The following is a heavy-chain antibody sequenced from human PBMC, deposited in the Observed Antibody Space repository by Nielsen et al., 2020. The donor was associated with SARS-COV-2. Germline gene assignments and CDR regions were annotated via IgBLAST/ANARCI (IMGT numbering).Heavy chain of an antibody. CDR2: IYYSGST. J-gene: IGHJ6*03. D-gene: IGHD2-2*01. CDR1: GGSISSYY. Sequence: SETLSLTCTVSGGSISSYYWSWIRQPPGKGLEWIGYIYYSGSTNYNPSLKSRVTISVDTSKNQFSLKLSSVTAADTAVYCCAREANQPYYMDVWGKGTTVTVSS. V-gene: IGHV4-59*01. CDR3: AREANQPYYMDV.